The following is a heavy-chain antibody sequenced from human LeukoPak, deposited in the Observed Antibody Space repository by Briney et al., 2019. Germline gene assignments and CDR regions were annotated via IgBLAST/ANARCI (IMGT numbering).Heavy chain of an antibody. CDR2: IIPIFGTA. CDR3: ATRGSYDGWFDY. J-gene: IGHJ4*02. V-gene: IGHV1-69*13. Sequence: GASVKVSCKASRYTFTGYYMHWVRQAPGQGLEWMGGIIPIFGTANYAQKFQGRVTITADESTSTAYMELSSLRSEDTAAYYCATRGSYDGWFDYWGQGTLVTVSS. D-gene: IGHD1-26*01. CDR1: RYTFTGYY.